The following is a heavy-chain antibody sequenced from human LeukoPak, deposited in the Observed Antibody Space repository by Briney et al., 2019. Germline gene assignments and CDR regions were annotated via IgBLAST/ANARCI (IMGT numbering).Heavy chain of an antibody. Sequence: GGSLRLFCAASGFTFSSYSMNWVRQAPGKGLEWVSSISSSSSYIYYADSVKGRFTISRDNAKNSLYLQMNSLRAEDTAVYYCASGPPTEYFQHWGQGTLVTVSS. J-gene: IGHJ1*01. V-gene: IGHV3-21*01. CDR2: ISSSSSYI. CDR3: ASGPPTEYFQH. CDR1: GFTFSSYS.